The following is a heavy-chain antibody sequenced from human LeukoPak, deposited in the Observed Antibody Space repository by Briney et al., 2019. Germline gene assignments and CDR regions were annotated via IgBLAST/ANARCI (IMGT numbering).Heavy chain of an antibody. CDR1: GGSISSYH. D-gene: IGHD6-13*01. CDR2: IYYSGST. CDR3: AKVLAAAGEGWFDP. J-gene: IGHJ5*02. Sequence: PSETLSLTCTVSGGSISSYHWSWIRQPPGKGLEWIGYIYYSGSTDYNPSLKSRVTISVDTSKNQFSLKLSSVTAADTAVYYCAKVLAAAGEGWFDPWGQGTLVTVSS. V-gene: IGHV4-59*01.